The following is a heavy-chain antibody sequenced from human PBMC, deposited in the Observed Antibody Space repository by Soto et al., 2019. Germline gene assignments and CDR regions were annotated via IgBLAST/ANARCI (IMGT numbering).Heavy chain of an antibody. CDR2: IDPSDSQT. J-gene: IGHJ4*02. D-gene: IGHD3-22*01. Sequence: GDSLNTSCKGSGYSFAGYWITWVRQKPGKGREWMGRIDPSDSQTYYSPSFRGHVTISVTKSITTVFLQWSSLRASDTAMYYCARQIYDSDTGPNFQYYFDSWGQGTPVTVSS. CDR3: ARQIYDSDTGPNFQYYFDS. V-gene: IGHV5-10-1*01. CDR1: GYSFAGYW.